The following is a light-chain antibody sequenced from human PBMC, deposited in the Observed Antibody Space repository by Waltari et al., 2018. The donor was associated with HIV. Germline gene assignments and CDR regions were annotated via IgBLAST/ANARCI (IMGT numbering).Light chain of an antibody. Sequence: SYELTQPPSVSVSPGQTARITCSGDALPDKFVYWYQQESGQAPVLVIFDDTRRPSVIPERFSGSSSGTVATLTITGAQVEDEADYYCYSSDSSGYVWVFGGGTKLTVL. CDR1: ALPDKF. CDR3: YSSDSSGYVWV. V-gene: IGLV3-10*01. J-gene: IGLJ3*02. CDR2: DDT.